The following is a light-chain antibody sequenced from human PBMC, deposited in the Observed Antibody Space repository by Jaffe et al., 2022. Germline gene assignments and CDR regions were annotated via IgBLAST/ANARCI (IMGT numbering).Light chain of an antibody. CDR3: QSYDHSLSVV. Sequence: QSVLTQPPSVSGAPGQTVTISCTGSSSNIGAHYDVHWYQQLPGTAPKLLIYGNNNRPSGVPDRFSGSTSGASASLAITGLQVEDEADYYCQSYDHSLSVVFGGGTKLTVL. J-gene: IGLJ2*01. CDR1: SSNIGAHYD. CDR2: GNN. V-gene: IGLV1-40*01.